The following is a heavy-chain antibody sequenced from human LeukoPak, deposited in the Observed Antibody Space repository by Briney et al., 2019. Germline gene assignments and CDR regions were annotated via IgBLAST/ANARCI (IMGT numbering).Heavy chain of an antibody. J-gene: IGHJ4*02. V-gene: IGHV1-46*01. Sequence: ASVKVSCKASGYTFTSYYMHWVRQAPGQGLEWMGIINPSGGSTSYAQKFQGRVTMTRDTSTSTVYMELSSLTFEDTAVYYCARGPPNWGMVGYWGQGTLVTVSS. CDR1: GYTFTSYY. CDR2: INPSGGST. D-gene: IGHD7-27*01. CDR3: ARGPPNWGMVGY.